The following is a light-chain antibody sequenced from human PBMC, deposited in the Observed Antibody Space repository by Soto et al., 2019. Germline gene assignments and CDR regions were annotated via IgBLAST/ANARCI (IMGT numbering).Light chain of an antibody. Sequence: QSVLTQPPSASGTPGQMVTISCYGSSSNIGGNTVNWYQQLPGAAPKLLIYSNDQRPSGVPDRFSGSKSGTSASLAISGLQSEDEADYYCATWDDSLDGRVFGAGTKVTVL. CDR2: SND. CDR3: ATWDDSLDGRV. V-gene: IGLV1-44*01. J-gene: IGLJ1*01. CDR1: SSNIGGNT.